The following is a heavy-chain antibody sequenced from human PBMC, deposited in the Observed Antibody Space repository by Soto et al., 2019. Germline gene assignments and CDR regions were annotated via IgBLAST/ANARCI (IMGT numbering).Heavy chain of an antibody. CDR3: ASRIAVADYYMDV. CDR2: IYYSGST. J-gene: IGHJ6*03. CDR1: GGSISSYY. Sequence: PSETLYITCTVSGGSISSYYWSWIRKPPGKGLEWIGYIYYSGSTNYNPSLKSRVTISVDTSKNQFSLKLSSVTAADTAVYYCASRIAVADYYMDVLGKGTTVTVSS. D-gene: IGHD6-19*01. V-gene: IGHV4-59*01.